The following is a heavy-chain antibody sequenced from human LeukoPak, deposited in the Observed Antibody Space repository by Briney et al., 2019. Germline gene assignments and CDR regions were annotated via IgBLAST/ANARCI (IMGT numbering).Heavy chain of an antibody. J-gene: IGHJ6*02. D-gene: IGHD6-19*01. CDR1: GFTFGDYA. Sequence: GRSLRLSCTASGFTFGDYAVTWVRQAPGKGLEWVGFIRRKAFGGTTDYAASVRGRFTISRDDSKSIAYQQMNSLKTEDTAVYYCTRGVAVAGTINYYAMDVWGQGTTVTVSS. CDR3: TRGVAVAGTINYYAMDV. CDR2: IRRKAFGGTT. V-gene: IGHV3-49*04.